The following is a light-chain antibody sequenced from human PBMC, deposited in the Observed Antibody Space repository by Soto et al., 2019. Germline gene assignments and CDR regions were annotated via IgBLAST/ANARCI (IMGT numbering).Light chain of an antibody. J-gene: IGKJ3*01. CDR2: AAS. Sequence: DIQMTQSPSSVSASVGDRVTITCRATQGISSWLAWYQQKPGKPPKLLIYAASSLQSGDPSRFSGSGSGTDFTLTSNNLQPEDFSTYDCQQANSFPRTFGPGTKVDIK. V-gene: IGKV1-12*01. CDR1: QGISSW. CDR3: QQANSFPRT.